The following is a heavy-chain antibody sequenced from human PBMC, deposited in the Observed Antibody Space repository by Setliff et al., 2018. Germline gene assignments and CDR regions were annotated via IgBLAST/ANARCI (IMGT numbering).Heavy chain of an antibody. CDR1: GGSFSTYY. Sequence: SETLSLTCAVYGGSFSTYYWIWIRQPPGKGLEWIGYIYYSGNSNYDTNYNPSLKSRVSISVDTSNNQFSLKLNSVTAADTAVYYCARGYYFDYWGQGTVVTVSS. J-gene: IGHJ4*02. V-gene: IGHV4-59*01. CDR3: ARGYYFDY. CDR2: IYYSGNSNYDT.